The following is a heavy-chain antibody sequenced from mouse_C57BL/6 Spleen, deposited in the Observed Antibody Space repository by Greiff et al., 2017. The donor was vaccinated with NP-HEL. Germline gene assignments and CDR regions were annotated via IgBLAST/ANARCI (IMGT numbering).Heavy chain of an antibody. CDR3: ARNYGSSYDAMDY. V-gene: IGHV5-17*01. CDR2: ISSGSSTI. CDR1: GFTFSDYG. D-gene: IGHD1-1*01. Sequence: EVKLMESGGGLVKPGGSLKLSCAASGFTFSDYGMHWVRQAPEKGLEWVAYISSGSSTIYYADTVKGRFTISRDNAKNTLFLQMTSLRSEDTAMYYCARNYGSSYDAMDYWGQGTTLTVSS. J-gene: IGHJ2*01.